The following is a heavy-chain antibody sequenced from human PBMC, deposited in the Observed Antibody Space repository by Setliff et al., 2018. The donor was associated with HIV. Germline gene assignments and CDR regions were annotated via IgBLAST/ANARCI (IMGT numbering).Heavy chain of an antibody. J-gene: IGHJ4*02. D-gene: IGHD6-6*01. V-gene: IGHV5-51*01. Sequence: PGESLKISCKGSGYTFTNYWIGWVRQMPGKGLEWMGIIYPGDSDTRYSPSFQGQITISADKSISTAYLQWSSLKASDTAMYYCATPQTYEAAHWPFNYWGQGTLVTVSS. CDR3: ATPQTYEAAHWPFNY. CDR1: GYTFTNYW. CDR2: IYPGDSDT.